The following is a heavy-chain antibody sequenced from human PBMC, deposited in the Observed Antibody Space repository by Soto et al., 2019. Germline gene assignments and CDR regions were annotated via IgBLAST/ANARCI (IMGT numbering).Heavy chain of an antibody. CDR2: IRSKANSYAT. J-gene: IGHJ3*02. V-gene: IGHV3-73*01. CDR1: GFTFSGSA. D-gene: IGHD6-19*01. Sequence: GGSLRLSCAASGFTFSGSAMHWVRQASGKGLEWVGRIRSKANSYATAYAASVKGRFTISRDDSKNTAYLQMNSLKTEDTAVYYCARDSRIAVADAFDIWGQGTLVTVSS. CDR3: ARDSRIAVADAFDI.